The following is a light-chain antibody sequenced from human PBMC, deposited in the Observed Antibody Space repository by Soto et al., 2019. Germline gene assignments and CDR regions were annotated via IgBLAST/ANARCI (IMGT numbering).Light chain of an antibody. CDR1: SSDVGGYNY. CDR3: CSYAASAI. J-gene: IGLJ2*01. Sequence: QSALTQPRSVSGCPGQSVTISCTGTSSDVGGYNYVSWYQQHPGKAPKLMIYDVTKRPSGVPDRFSGSKSGNTASLTISGLQAEDEADYFCCSYAASAIFGGGTKLTVL. V-gene: IGLV2-11*01. CDR2: DVT.